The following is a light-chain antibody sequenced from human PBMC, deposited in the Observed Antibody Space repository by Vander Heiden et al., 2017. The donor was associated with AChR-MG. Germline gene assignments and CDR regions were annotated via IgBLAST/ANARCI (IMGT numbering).Light chain of an antibody. CDR1: SSNSRSPS. V-gene: IGLV1-51*01. CDR2: DKN. CDR3: ETWDTTLNSVV. Sequence: QSVMTQPPSVSAAPGQEVTISCPGSSSNSRSPSLSSHQQLPGTAPKHLIFDKNKRPSGIPERFSASKTGTSATLGITGLHTGDEADYYCETWDTTLNSVVFGGGTKVTVL. J-gene: IGLJ2*01.